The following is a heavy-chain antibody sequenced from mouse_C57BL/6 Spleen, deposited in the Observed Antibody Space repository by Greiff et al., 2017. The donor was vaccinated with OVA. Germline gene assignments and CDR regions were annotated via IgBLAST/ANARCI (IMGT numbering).Heavy chain of an antibody. Sequence: VQLQQSGPELVKPGASVKISCKASGYAFSSSWMNWVKQRPGKGLEWIGRIYPGDGDTNYNGKFKGKATLTADKSSSTAYMQLSSLTSEDSAVYFCARELRPYDCWGQGTTLTVAS. CDR3: ARELRPYDC. D-gene: IGHD4-1*01. V-gene: IGHV1-82*01. J-gene: IGHJ2*01. CDR2: IYPGDGDT. CDR1: GYAFSSSW.